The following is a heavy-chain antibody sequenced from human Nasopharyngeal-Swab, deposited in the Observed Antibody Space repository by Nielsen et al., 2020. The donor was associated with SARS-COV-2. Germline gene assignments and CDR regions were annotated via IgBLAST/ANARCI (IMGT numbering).Heavy chain of an antibody. CDR1: GYTFTGYY. V-gene: IGHV1-2*06. D-gene: IGHD6-19*01. CDR3: ARYAEPGWSDLGYNWFDP. J-gene: IGHJ5*02. CDR2: INPNSGGT. Sequence: ASVKVSCKASGYTFTGYYMHWVRQAPGQGLEWMGRINPNSGGTNYAQKFQGRVTMTRDTSISTAYMELSRLRSDDTAVYYCARYAEPGWSDLGYNWFDPWGQGTLVTVSS.